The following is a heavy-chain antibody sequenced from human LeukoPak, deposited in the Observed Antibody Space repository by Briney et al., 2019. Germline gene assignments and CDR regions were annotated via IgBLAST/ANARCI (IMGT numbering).Heavy chain of an antibody. CDR3: ARHVSSGWPHPIDY. Sequence: GESLKISCKGSGYSFTSYWIGWVRQMPGKGLVWMGIIYPGASDTGYSPSFQGQVTISADKSISTAYLQWSSLKASDTAMYYCARHVSSGWPHPIDYWGQGTLVTVSS. D-gene: IGHD6-19*01. CDR1: GYSFTSYW. J-gene: IGHJ4*02. V-gene: IGHV5-51*01. CDR2: IYPGASDT.